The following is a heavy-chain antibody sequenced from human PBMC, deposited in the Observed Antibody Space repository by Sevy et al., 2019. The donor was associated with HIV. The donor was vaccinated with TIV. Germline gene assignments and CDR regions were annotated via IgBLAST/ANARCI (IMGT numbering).Heavy chain of an antibody. D-gene: IGHD2-15*01. J-gene: IGHJ6*02. Sequence: GGSLRLSCVVSGFSVSSNYMSWVRQAPGKGLEWVSNIYSDGRTYYADSVRGRFTISRDTSKNTVYLEMKSLRAEDTAVYYCTREDIVLGEDNYYGMDVWGRGTTVTVSS. CDR1: GFSVSSNY. CDR3: TREDIVLGEDNYYGMDV. V-gene: IGHV3-53*01. CDR2: IYSDGRT.